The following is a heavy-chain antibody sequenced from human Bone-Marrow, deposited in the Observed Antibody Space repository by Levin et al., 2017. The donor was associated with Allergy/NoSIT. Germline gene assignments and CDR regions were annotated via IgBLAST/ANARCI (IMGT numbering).Heavy chain of an antibody. D-gene: IGHD6-19*01. CDR1: GGSISSYY. CDR3: ARRRPFGSSGWLDYYYMDV. CDR2: IYYSGST. Sequence: SQTLSLTCTVSGGSISSYYWSWIRQPPGKGLEWIGYIYYSGSTNYNPSLKSRVTISVDTSKNQFSLKLSSVTAADTAVYYCARRRPFGSSGWLDYYYMDVWGKGTTVTVSS. V-gene: IGHV4-59*01. J-gene: IGHJ6*03.